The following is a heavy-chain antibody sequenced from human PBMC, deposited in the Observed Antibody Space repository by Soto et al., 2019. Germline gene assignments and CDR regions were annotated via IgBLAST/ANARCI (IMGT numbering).Heavy chain of an antibody. J-gene: IGHJ5*02. CDR3: ARDFGRHGAVDTTGWFDP. CDR1: EYTFKSFY. V-gene: IGHV1-46*02. CDR2: INPTDGSV. Sequence: QVQLVQSGAEVKKPGASVKVSCTASEYTFKSFYMHWVRQAPGQGLEWIGMINPTDGSVSFAQKFQDRVTLTTDRPTSTVYMELSSLTREDTAVYFCARDFGRHGAVDTTGWFDPWGQGTLVTVSS. D-gene: IGHD3-3*01.